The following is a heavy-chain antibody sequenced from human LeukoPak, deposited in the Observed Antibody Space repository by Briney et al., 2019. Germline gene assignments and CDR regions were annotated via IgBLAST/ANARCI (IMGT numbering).Heavy chain of an antibody. D-gene: IGHD3-3*01. Sequence: GGSLRLSCAASGLTFSSYAMTWVRQAPGKGLECISAISGSAGTTYYADSVKGRFTVSRDNSKNTLSLQMSSLRAEDTAVYYCAKGALEWTYYFDFWGQGTLVTVSS. J-gene: IGHJ4*02. CDR2: ISGSAGTT. CDR3: AKGALEWTYYFDF. V-gene: IGHV3-23*01. CDR1: GLTFSSYA.